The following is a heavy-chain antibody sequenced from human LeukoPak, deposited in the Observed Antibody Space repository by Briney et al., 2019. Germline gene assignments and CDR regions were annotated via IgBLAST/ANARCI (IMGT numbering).Heavy chain of an antibody. CDR2: ISGSGGST. CDR1: GFTFSSYA. V-gene: IGHV3-23*01. D-gene: IGHD3-22*01. CDR3: AKDPVYDSSGYYYDGGIDY. J-gene: IGHJ4*02. Sequence: GGSLRLSCAASGFTFSSYAMSWVRQAPGKGLEWVSAISGSGGSTYYADSVKGRFTISRDNSKNTLYLQMNSLRAEDTAVYYCAKDPVYDSSGYYYDGGIDYWGQGTLVTVSS.